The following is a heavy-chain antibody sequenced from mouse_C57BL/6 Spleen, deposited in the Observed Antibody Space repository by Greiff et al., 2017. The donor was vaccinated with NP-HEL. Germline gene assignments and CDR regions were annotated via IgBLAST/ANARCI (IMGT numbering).Heavy chain of an antibody. J-gene: IGHJ1*03. CDR3: ARFWDEGYFDV. V-gene: IGHV1-19*01. D-gene: IGHD4-1*01. CDR1: GYTFTDYY. Sequence: VQLQQSGPVLVKPGASVKMSCKASGYTFTDYYMNWVKQSHGKSLEWIGVINPYNGGTSYNQKFKGKATLTVDKSSSTAYMELNSLTSEDSAVYYCARFWDEGYFDVWGTGTTVTVSS. CDR2: INPYNGGT.